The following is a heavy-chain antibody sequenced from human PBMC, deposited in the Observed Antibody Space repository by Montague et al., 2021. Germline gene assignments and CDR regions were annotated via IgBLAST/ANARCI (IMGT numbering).Heavy chain of an antibody. CDR3: ARAEDYYGSGSYLGFDX. V-gene: IGHV4-31*03. J-gene: IGHJ4*02. CDR1: GGSISSGGYY. CDR2: IFYSGNT. Sequence: TLSLTCTVSGGSISSGGYYWSWIRQLPGKGLEWIGHIFYSGNTYYNPSLKSRVTISVDTSKNQFSLKLSSVTAADTAVYYCARAEDYYGSGSYLGFDXWGQGTLVTVSS. D-gene: IGHD3-10*01.